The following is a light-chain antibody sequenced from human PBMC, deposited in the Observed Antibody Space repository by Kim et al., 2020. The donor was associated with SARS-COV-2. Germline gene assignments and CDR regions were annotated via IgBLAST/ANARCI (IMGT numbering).Light chain of an antibody. J-gene: IGLJ3*02. V-gene: IGLV6-57*02. CDR2: EDN. CDR3: QSYDSSNRV. CDR1: SGSIASNY. Sequence: FMLTQPHSVSESPGKTVTISCTGSSGSIASNYVQWYQQRPGSAPTTVIYEDNQRPSGVPDRFSGSIDSSSNSASLTISGLKTEDEADYYCQSYDSSNRVFGGGTADRP.